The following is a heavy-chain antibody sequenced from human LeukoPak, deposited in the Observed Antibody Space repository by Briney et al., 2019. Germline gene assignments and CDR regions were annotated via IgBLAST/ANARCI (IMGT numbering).Heavy chain of an antibody. CDR1: GYTFTSYG. V-gene: IGHV1-18*01. CDR3: ARTNYDFLTGYYDKWFDP. CDR2: ISANSGNP. Sequence: ASVKVSCKTSGYTFTSYGFSWVRQAPAQGLEWMGWISANSGNPNYARKFQGRVTMTTDTSTSTVYMELRSLRSDDTAVYYCARTNYDFLTGYYDKWFDPWGQGTLVTVSS. D-gene: IGHD3-9*01. J-gene: IGHJ5*02.